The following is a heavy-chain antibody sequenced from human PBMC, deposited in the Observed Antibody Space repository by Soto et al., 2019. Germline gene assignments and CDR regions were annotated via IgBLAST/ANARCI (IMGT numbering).Heavy chain of an antibody. J-gene: IGHJ3*02. CDR3: AITTRAFCTPDI. Sequence: QVQLQEPGPGLVEPSETLSLTCAVSSGSITSDDWWTWVRQSPGKGLEWIGEVHHSGRSGSTNYNPSLRSRASISVDKSKNQFSLRLSSVTAADTAVYYCAITTRAFCTPDIWGQGTTVTVSS. CDR2: VHHSGRSGST. CDR1: SGSITSDDW. D-gene: IGHD2-2*01. V-gene: IGHV4-4*02.